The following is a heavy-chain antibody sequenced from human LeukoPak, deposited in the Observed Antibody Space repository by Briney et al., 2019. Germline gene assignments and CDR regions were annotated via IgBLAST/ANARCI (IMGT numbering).Heavy chain of an antibody. J-gene: IGHJ4*02. CDR3: ARGVIVAATHFDN. Sequence: SVKVSCKASGGSFIRHAISWVRQAPGQGLEWMGEIIPLFGTTHYAQKFQGRVTITTDESTSTGYVELSGLRSEDTAVYYCARGVIVAATHFDNWGQGTLVTVSS. D-gene: IGHD1-26*01. CDR1: GGSFIRHA. V-gene: IGHV1-69*05. CDR2: IIPLFGTT.